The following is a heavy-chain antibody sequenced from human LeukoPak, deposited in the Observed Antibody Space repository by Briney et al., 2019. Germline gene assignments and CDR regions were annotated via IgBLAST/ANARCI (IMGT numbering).Heavy chain of an antibody. V-gene: IGHV1-8*02. CDR2: MNPNSGNT. CDR1: GGTFNSYG. J-gene: IGHJ3*02. Sequence: ASVKVSCKASGGTFNSYGINWVRQATGQGLEWMGWMNPNSGNTGYAQKFQGRVTMTRNTSISTAYMELSSLRSEDTAVYYCVRGAAGIAFDIWGQGTMVTVSS. D-gene: IGHD6-13*01. CDR3: VRGAAGIAFDI.